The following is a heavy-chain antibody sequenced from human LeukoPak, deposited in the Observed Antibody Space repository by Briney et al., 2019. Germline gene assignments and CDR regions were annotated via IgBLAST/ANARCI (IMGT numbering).Heavy chain of an antibody. V-gene: IGHV4-61*01. D-gene: IGHD3-3*01. CDR1: GGSLNSGSYF. CDR2: IQNSART. Sequence: SETLSHTCTVSGGSLNSGSYFWSWLRQPPGKGLEWIGYIQNSARTNYNPPLESRATISVDSSKDQFSLRLSSVTAADTAVYYCARAIGVADYWGRGTLVTVSS. CDR3: ARAIGVADY. J-gene: IGHJ4*02.